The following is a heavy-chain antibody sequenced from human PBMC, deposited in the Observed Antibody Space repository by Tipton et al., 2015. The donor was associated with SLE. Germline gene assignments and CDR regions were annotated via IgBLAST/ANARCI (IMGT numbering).Heavy chain of an antibody. CDR1: GGSFTDFY. V-gene: IGHV4-34*01. Sequence: TLSLTCAVYGGSFTDFYWSWVRQSPEKGLQWIGEINQYGSANYNPALKSRVSISLDTSKNHFSLKLSSVTAADTAVYYCARGPGIERNYYYYYYMDVWGKGTTVTVSS. J-gene: IGHJ6*03. CDR3: ARGPGIERNYYYYYYMDV. D-gene: IGHD3-10*01. CDR2: INQYGSA.